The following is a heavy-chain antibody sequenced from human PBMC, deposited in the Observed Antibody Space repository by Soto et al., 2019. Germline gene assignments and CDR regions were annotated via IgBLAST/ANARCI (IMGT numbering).Heavy chain of an antibody. D-gene: IGHD1-20*01. J-gene: IGHJ6*02. CDR2: IIPTGST. Sequence: SETLSLTCAVSGASVSGQYWSWVRQPPGKGLEWVGEIIPTGSTTYNPSLKSRLSFSLDTSNNHFSLNLSSVSVADTAVYYCARGGITLAWNYYYYGMDVWGQGTTVTVSS. CDR1: GASVSGQY. V-gene: IGHV4-34*01. CDR3: ARGGITLAWNYYYYGMDV.